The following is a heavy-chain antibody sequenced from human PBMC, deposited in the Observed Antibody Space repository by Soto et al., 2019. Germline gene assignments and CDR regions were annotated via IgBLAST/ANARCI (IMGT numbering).Heavy chain of an antibody. CDR3: ARGQDFWSGYPFDY. J-gene: IGHJ4*02. D-gene: IGHD3-3*01. V-gene: IGHV4-34*01. Sequence: QVQLQQWGAGLLKPSETLSLTCAVYVGSFSGYYWSWIRQPPGKGLEWIGEISHRGSTKYNPSLKSRVTMSVDTSKNQFSLNLRSVTAADTAVYYCARGQDFWSGYPFDYWGQGTLVTVSS. CDR1: VGSFSGYY. CDR2: ISHRGST.